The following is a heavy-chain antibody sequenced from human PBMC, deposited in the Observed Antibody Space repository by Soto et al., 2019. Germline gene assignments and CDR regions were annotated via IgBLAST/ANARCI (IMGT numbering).Heavy chain of an antibody. CDR2: ILHDGNNK. J-gene: IGHJ4*02. CDR1: GFTFSNYI. V-gene: IGHV3-30-3*01. CDR3: ARDDEGGSYCDLGY. Sequence: QVQLVESGGGVVQPGRSLRLSCAASGFTFSNYIMHWVRQAPGKGLEWVAIILHDGNNKYYADSVKGRFTISRDNSTNTVYLQKNSLRTEDTGIYYCARDDEGGSYCDLGYWGQGTLVTVSS. D-gene: IGHD3-10*01.